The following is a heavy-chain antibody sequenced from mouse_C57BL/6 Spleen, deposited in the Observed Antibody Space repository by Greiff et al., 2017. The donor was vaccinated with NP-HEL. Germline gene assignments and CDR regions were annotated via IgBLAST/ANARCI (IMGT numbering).Heavy chain of an antibody. D-gene: IGHD2-5*01. Sequence: EVKVVESGPSLVRPSQTLSLTCTVTGFSINSDCYWIWIRQFPGNKLEYIGYTFYSGITYYNPSLESRTYITRDTSKNQFSLKLSSVTTEDTATYYCARAYSNYWYFDVWGTGTTVTVSS. V-gene: IGHV3-3*01. CDR2: TFYSGIT. J-gene: IGHJ1*03. CDR1: GFSINSDCY. CDR3: ARAYSNYWYFDV.